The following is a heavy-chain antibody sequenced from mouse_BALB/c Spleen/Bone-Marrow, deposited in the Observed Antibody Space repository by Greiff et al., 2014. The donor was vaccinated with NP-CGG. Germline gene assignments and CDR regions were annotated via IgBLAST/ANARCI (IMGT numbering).Heavy chain of an antibody. CDR1: GYSFTSYY. D-gene: IGHD6-2*01. J-gene: IGHJ1*01. V-gene: IGHV1S135*01. CDR3: APLSRYFDV. CDR2: IDPFNGGT. Sequence: EVKLQESGPELMKPGASVKISCKASGYSFTSYYMHWVKQSHGKSLEWIGYIDPFNGGTSYNQKFKGKATLTVDKSSSTACMHLSSLTSEDSAVYYCAPLSRYFDVWGAGTTVTVSS.